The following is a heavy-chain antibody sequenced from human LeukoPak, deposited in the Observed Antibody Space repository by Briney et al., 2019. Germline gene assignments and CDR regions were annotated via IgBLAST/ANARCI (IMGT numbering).Heavy chain of an antibody. CDR3: ARVTGYHYMDV. D-gene: IGHD1-14*01. J-gene: IGHJ6*03. V-gene: IGHV4-59*01. CDR1: GGSISSYY. CDR2: IYYSGST. Sequence: SQTLSLTCTVSGGSISSYYWSWIRQPPGKGLEWIGYIYYSGSTNYNPSLKSRVTISVDTSKNQFSLKLSSVTAADTAVYYCARVTGYHYMDVWGKGTTVTISS.